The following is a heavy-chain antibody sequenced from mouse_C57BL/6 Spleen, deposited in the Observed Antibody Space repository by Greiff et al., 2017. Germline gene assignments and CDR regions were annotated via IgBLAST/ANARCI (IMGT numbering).Heavy chain of an antibody. V-gene: IGHV1-52*01. J-gene: IGHJ4*01. CDR3: ARVYDGSYYYAMDY. CDR2: IDPSDSET. Sequence: VQLQQPGAELVRPGSSVTLSCKASGYTFTSYWMHWVKQRPIQGLEWIGNIDPSDSETPYNQKFKDKATLTVDKSSSTAYMQLSSLTSEDSAVYYCARVYDGSYYYAMDYWGQGTSVTVSS. D-gene: IGHD2-3*01. CDR1: GYTFTSYW.